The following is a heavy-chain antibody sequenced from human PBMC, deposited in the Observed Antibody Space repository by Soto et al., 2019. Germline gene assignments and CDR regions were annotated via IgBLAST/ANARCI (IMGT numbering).Heavy chain of an antibody. CDR1: GFTFSDYY. J-gene: IGHJ6*02. CDR2: ISGSGGTT. CDR3: SAARTGYYYYGMDV. D-gene: IGHD6-6*01. V-gene: IGHV3-23*01. Sequence: GGSLRLSCAASGFTFSDYYMSWIRQAPGKGLEWVSAISGSGGTTYYADSVKGRFTISRDNSKNTLYLQMNSLRAEDTAVYYCSAARTGYYYYGMDVWGQGTTVTVSS.